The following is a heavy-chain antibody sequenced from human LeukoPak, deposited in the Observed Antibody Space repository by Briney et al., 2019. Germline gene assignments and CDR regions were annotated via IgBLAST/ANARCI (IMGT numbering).Heavy chain of an antibody. V-gene: IGHV4-4*07. CDR2: IYSSGGT. Sequence: SETLSLTCTVSGGSISDYYWSWIRQPAGRGLEWIGRIYSSGGTTYSPSLNSRVTMSVDRSKNQFSLKLDSVTAADTAVYYCARDKGVYHGDYFDYWGQGILITVSS. CDR1: GGSISDYY. J-gene: IGHJ4*02. CDR3: ARDKGVYHGDYFDY. D-gene: IGHD2-8*01.